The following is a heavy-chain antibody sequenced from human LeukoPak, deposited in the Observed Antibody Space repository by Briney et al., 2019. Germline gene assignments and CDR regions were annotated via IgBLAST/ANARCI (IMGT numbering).Heavy chain of an antibody. Sequence: GSLRLSCAASGFLFSSFEVNWVRQAPGKGLEWVSYISSSGITIYYADSVKGRFTISRDNAKNSLYLQMNSLRAEDTAVYYCAKDGYSGYPNDAFDIWGQGTMVTVSS. CDR2: ISSSGITI. D-gene: IGHD5-12*01. CDR3: AKDGYSGYPNDAFDI. CDR1: GFLFSSFE. V-gene: IGHV3-48*03. J-gene: IGHJ3*02.